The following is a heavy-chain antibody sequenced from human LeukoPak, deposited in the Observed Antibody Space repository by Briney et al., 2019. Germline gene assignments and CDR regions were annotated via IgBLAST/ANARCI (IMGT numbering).Heavy chain of an antibody. CDR2: IKSKTDGGTT. Sequence: PGGSLRLSCAASGFTFSNAWMSWVRQAPGKGLEWVGRIKSKTDGGTTDYAAAVKGRFTISRDDSKNTLYLQMNSLKTEDTAVYYCTTDQSWERRTIDYWGQGTLVTVSS. J-gene: IGHJ4*02. CDR1: GFTFSNAW. CDR3: TTDQSWERRTIDY. V-gene: IGHV3-15*01. D-gene: IGHD1-26*01.